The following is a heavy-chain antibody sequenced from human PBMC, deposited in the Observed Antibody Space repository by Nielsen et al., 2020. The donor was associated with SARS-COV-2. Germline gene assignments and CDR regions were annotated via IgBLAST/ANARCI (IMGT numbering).Heavy chain of an antibody. D-gene: IGHD3-22*01. V-gene: IGHV1-18*01. CDR3: AREHFVGGLGIVVVISTILDY. CDR1: GYTFTSYG. Sequence: ASVKVSCKASGYTFTSYGISWVRQVPGQGLEWMGWISAYNGNTNYAQKFQGRVTMTRDTSMSTVYMELSSLRSEDTAVYYCAREHFVGGLGIVVVISTILDYWGQGTLVTVSS. CDR2: ISAYNGNT. J-gene: IGHJ4*02.